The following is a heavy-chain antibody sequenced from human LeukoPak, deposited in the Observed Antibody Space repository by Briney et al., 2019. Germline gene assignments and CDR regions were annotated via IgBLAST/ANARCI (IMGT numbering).Heavy chain of an antibody. CDR1: GGSISSSSYY. J-gene: IGHJ6*03. CDR3: ARDWCSSTSCYSYYYYMDV. CDR2: IYYSGST. Sequence: PSETLSLTCTVSGGSISSSSYYWGWIRQPPGKGLEWIGSIYYSGSTYYNPSLKSRVTISVDTSKNQFSLKLSSVTAADTAVYYCARDWCSSTSCYSYYYYMDVWGKGTTVTVSS. V-gene: IGHV4-39*07. D-gene: IGHD2-2*02.